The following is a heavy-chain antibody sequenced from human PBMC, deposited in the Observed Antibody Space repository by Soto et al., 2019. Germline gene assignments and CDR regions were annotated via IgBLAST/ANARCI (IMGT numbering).Heavy chain of an antibody. J-gene: IGHJ6*02. Sequence: PGGSLRLSCAASGFTFSSYGMHWVRQAPGKGLEWVAVISYDGSNKYYADSVKGRFTISRDNSKNTLYLQMNSLRAEDTAVYCCAKEVLWSGHASPNYYGMDVWGQGTTVTVSS. CDR2: ISYDGSNK. CDR1: GFTFSSYG. D-gene: IGHD3-3*01. V-gene: IGHV3-30*18. CDR3: AKEVLWSGHASPNYYGMDV.